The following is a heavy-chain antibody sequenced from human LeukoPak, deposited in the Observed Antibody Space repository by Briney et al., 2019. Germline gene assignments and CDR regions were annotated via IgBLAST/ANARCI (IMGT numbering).Heavy chain of an antibody. CDR1: GFTFSSYG. J-gene: IGHJ4*02. Sequence: PGGSLRLSCAASGFTFSSYGMNWVRQAPGKGLGWVGVIPYDGSNKYYADSVKGRFTISRDNSKNTLYLQMNRLRAEDTAVYHCARGEYYDILTGYLDYWGQGTLVTVSS. D-gene: IGHD3-9*01. CDR3: ARGEYYDILTGYLDY. V-gene: IGHV3-30*03. CDR2: IPYDGSNK.